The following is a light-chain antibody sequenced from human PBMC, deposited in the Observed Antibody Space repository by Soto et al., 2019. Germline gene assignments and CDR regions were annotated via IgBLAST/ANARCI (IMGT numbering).Light chain of an antibody. CDR2: DVS. J-gene: IGLJ3*02. Sequence: QSALTQPASVSGSPGQSITISCTGTSSDVGGYHYVSWYQQRPGKAPKLIIYDVSNRPSGVSNRFSGSKSDNTASLTISGLQAEDEADYYCSSYASSSTWVFGGGTKLTVL. CDR1: SSDVGGYHY. CDR3: SSYASSSTWV. V-gene: IGLV2-14*01.